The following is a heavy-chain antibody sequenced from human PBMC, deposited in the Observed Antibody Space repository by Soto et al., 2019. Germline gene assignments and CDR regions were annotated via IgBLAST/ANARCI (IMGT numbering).Heavy chain of an antibody. J-gene: IGHJ6*02. V-gene: IGHV3-30*18. D-gene: IGHD1-1*01. CDR3: AKAGGLTYNYYGVEV. Sequence: PGGSLRLSCAVSGFTFSSYGMYWVRQAPVKGLEWVAFISYDGSEKYYADSVKGRFTISRDNSKNTLYLQMNSLRAEDTAVFYCAKAGGLTYNYYGVEVWGQGTTVTVSS. CDR2: ISYDGSEK. CDR1: GFTFSSYG.